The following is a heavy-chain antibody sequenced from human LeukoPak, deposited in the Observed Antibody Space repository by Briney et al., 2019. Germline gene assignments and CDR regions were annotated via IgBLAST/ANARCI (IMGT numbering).Heavy chain of an antibody. D-gene: IGHD3-22*01. CDR2: IYYSGST. V-gene: IGHV4-59*12. CDR1: GGSLSSYY. J-gene: IGHJ4*02. Sequence: PSETLSLTCTVSGGSLSSYYWSWIRQPPGKGLEWIGYIYYSGSTNYNPSLKSRVTISVDTSKNQFSLKLSSVTAADTAVYFCATTPNFGSGYPRYFFDYWGQGILVTVSS. CDR3: ATTPNFGSGYPRYFFDY.